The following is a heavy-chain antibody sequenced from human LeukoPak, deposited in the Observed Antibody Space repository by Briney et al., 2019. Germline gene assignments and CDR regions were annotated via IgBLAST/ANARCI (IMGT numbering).Heavy chain of an antibody. CDR2: IFYTGST. J-gene: IGHJ4*02. CDR3: ARVVGSSGWIDY. CDR1: GGSIATYY. Sequence: SETLSLTCTVPGGSIATYYWSCIRQPPGKGLEWIGYIFYTGSTNYNPSLKSRVTISVDTSKNQFSLKLSSVTAADTAVYYCARVVGSSGWIDYWGQGTLVTVSS. D-gene: IGHD6-19*01. V-gene: IGHV4-59*01.